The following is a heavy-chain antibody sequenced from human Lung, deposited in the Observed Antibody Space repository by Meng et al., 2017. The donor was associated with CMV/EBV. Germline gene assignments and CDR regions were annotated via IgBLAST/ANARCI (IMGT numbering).Heavy chain of an antibody. V-gene: IGHV3-30-3*01. J-gene: IGHJ6*02. CDR2: ISYDGSNK. Sequence: GESXKISCAASGFTFSSYVMHWVRQAPGKGLEWVAVISYDGSNKYYADSVKGRSTISRDNSKNTLYLQMNSLRAEDTAVYYCASDEYIIFVWYGMDVWGQGTXVNVYS. CDR3: ASDEYIIFVWYGMDV. D-gene: IGHD3-3*01. CDR1: GFTFSSYV.